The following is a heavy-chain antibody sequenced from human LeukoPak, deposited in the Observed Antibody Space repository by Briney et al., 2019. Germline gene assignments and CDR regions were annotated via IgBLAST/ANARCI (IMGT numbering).Heavy chain of an antibody. J-gene: IGHJ5*02. Sequence: PSQTLSLTCTVSGGSISSGDYYWSWIRQPPGKGLEWIGYIYYSGSTYYNPSLKSRVTISVDTSKNRFSLKPSSVTAADTAVYYCARDPAPYCSSTSCSGTVPWGQGTLVTVSS. CDR3: ARDPAPYCSSTSCSGTVP. D-gene: IGHD2-2*01. CDR2: IYYSGST. V-gene: IGHV4-30-4*08. CDR1: GGSISSGDYY.